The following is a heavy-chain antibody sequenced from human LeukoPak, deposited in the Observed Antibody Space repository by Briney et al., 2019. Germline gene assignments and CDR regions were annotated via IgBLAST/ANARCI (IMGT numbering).Heavy chain of an antibody. V-gene: IGHV4-34*01. CDR1: GGSFSGYY. D-gene: IGHD3-22*01. J-gene: IGHJ6*03. CDR2: INRSGST. CDR3: ARQVEYYDSSGYLYYYYMDV. Sequence: SETLSLTCAVYGGSFSGYYWSWIRQPPGKGLEWIGEINRSGSTNYNPSLKSRVTISVDTSKNQFSLKLSSVTAADTAVYYCARQVEYYDSSGYLYYYYMDVWGKGTTVTVSS.